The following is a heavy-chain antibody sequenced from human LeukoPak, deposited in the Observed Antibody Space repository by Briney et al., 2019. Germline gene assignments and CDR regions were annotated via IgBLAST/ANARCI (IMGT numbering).Heavy chain of an antibody. CDR2: INRDGGLT. CDR3: AREEHRLAEAGTSAFDL. CDR1: GYTLTELS. Sequence: ASVKVSCKVSGYTLTELSMHWVRQAPGKGLAWVSHINRDGGLTNYADSVKGRFTISRDNARNTVYLQMSSLRVEDTAIYFCAREEHRLAEAGTSAFDLGGQGTLVTVSP. J-gene: IGHJ3*01. V-gene: IGHV3-74*01. D-gene: IGHD6-13*01.